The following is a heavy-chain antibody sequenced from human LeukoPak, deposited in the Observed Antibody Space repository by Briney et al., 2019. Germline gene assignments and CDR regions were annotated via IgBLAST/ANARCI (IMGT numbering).Heavy chain of an antibody. CDR3: ARGYGDYPRFYYYYMDV. CDR2: INSDGSST. Sequence: PGGSLRLSCAASGFTFSSYWMHWVRQAPGRGLVWVSRINSDGSSTSYADSVKGRFTISRDNAKNTLYLQMNSLRAEDTAVYYCARGYGDYPRFYYYYMDVWGKGTTVTVSS. J-gene: IGHJ6*03. V-gene: IGHV3-74*01. D-gene: IGHD4-17*01. CDR1: GFTFSSYW.